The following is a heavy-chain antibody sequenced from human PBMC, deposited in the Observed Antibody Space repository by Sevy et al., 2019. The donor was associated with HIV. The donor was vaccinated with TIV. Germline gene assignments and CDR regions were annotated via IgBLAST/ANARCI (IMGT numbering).Heavy chain of an antibody. CDR2: INQDGSTK. CDR1: GFTLDAYW. V-gene: IGHV3-7*01. D-gene: IGHD6-13*01. J-gene: IGHJ4*02. Sequence: GGSLRLSCAASGFTLDAYWMHWVRQAPGKGLEWLASINQDGSTKYYAASVKGRFTISRDNAKNLVYLQMNSMGPEDTGLYYCARAIAAAAGFWGQGTLVTVSS. CDR3: ARAIAAAAGF.